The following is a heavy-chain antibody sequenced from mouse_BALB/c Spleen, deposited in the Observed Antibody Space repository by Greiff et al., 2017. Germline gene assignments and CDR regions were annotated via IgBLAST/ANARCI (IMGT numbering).Heavy chain of an antibody. V-gene: IGHV5-6*01. D-gene: IGHD1-1*01. CDR3: ARLHYGSSYVY. CDR1: GFTFSSYG. CDR2: ISSGGSYT. Sequence: EVKLMESGGDLVKPGGSLKLSCAASGFTFSSYGMSWVRQTPDKRLEWVATISSGGSYTYYPDSVKGRFTISRDNAKNTLYLQMSSLKSEDTAMYYCARLHYGSSYVYWGQGTTLTVSS. J-gene: IGHJ2*01.